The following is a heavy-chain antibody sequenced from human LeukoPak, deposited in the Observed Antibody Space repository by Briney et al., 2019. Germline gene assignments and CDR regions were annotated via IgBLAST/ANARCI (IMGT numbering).Heavy chain of an antibody. V-gene: IGHV4-59*01. Sequence: SETLSLTCTASGDSISSFYWSWIRQPPGKGLEWIGNIYYSGSTNYNPSLKSRVTISVDTSKNQFSLKLSSVTAADTAVYYCAAGIAVAGSYYFDYWGQGTLVTVSS. CDR3: AAGIAVAGSYYFDY. CDR1: GDSISSFY. D-gene: IGHD6-19*01. CDR2: IYYSGST. J-gene: IGHJ4*02.